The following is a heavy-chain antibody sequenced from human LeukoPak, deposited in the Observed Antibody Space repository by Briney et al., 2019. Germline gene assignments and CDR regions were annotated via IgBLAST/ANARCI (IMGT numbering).Heavy chain of an antibody. J-gene: IGHJ3*01. CDR2: INGGGDAT. V-gene: IGHV3-23*01. Sequence: AGWSLRLSCTASGFTFNNNAMSWVRRAPGKGLDWVSAINGGGDATEYTDSVKGRFTISRDNSKNTLYLQMNSLRPEDTAVYYCARCTASCYANAFDVWGQGTLLTVSS. CDR1: GFTFNNNA. D-gene: IGHD2-2*01. CDR3: ARCTASCYANAFDV.